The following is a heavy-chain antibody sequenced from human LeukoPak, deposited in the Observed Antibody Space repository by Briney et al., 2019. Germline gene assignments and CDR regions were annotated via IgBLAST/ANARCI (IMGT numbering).Heavy chain of an antibody. CDR3: AKARHTSNFPGDWFGP. J-gene: IGHJ5*02. Sequence: ASVKVSCEASGYTFTSYDVNWVRQATGQGLEWMGWMNPNSGNTGYAQKFQGRVTMTRNTSISTAYMELSSLRSEDTAVYYCAKARHTSNFPGDWFGPWGQGTLVTVSS. CDR1: GYTFTSYD. V-gene: IGHV1-8*01. CDR2: MNPNSGNT. D-gene: IGHD2-2*01.